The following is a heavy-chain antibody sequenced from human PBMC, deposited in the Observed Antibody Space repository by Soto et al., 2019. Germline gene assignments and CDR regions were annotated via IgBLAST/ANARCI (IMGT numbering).Heavy chain of an antibody. CDR1: GFTFDDYA. V-gene: IGHV3-9*01. D-gene: IGHD6-13*01. J-gene: IGHJ4*02. CDR3: AKDILAAATPHYFDY. Sequence: PGGSLRLSCAASGFTFDDYAMHWVRQSPGKGLEWVSGISWNSGSIGYADSVKGRFTISRDNAKNSLYLQMNSLRAEDTALYYCAKDILAAATPHYFDYWGQGTLVTVSS. CDR2: ISWNSGSI.